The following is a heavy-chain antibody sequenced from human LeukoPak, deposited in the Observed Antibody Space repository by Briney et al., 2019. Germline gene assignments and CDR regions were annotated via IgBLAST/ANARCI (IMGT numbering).Heavy chain of an antibody. CDR1: GGSISSGDHY. D-gene: IGHD6-13*01. J-gene: IGHJ3*02. CDR3: ARDRAAGTDGDAFDI. Sequence: SETLSLTCTVSGGSISSGDHYWSWIRQHPGKGLEWIGYIYYSGSTYYNPSLKSRVTISLDTSKNQFSMKLSSVTAADTAVYYCARDRAAGTDGDAFDIWGQGTMVTVSS. V-gene: IGHV4-31*03. CDR2: IYYSGST.